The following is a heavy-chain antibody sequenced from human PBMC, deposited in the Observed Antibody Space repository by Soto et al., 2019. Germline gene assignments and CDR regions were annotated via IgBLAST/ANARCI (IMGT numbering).Heavy chain of an antibody. CDR3: AIYTIFGEGIMPLPFYYGMDV. J-gene: IGHJ6*02. V-gene: IGHV1-69*13. Sequence: SVKVSCKASGGTFSSYAISWVRQAPGQGLEWMGGIIPIFGTANYAQKFQGRVTITADESTSTAYMELSSLRSEDTAVYYCAIYTIFGEGIMPLPFYYGMDVWGQGTTVTVSS. CDR2: IIPIFGTA. D-gene: IGHD3-3*01. CDR1: GGTFSSYA.